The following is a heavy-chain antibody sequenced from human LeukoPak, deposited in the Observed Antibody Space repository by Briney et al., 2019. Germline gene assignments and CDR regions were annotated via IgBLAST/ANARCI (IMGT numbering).Heavy chain of an antibody. CDR1: GGSVRSDISH. J-gene: IGHJ6*02. D-gene: IGHD6-19*01. Sequence: SETLSLTCSVSGGSVRSDISHWSWIRQPPGKGLEWIGYVHYSGSANYNPSLESRVTMSLDRSKNQFSLELTSVTAADTAVYYCARNRGWYATDVWDQGAAVTVSS. CDR3: ARNRGWYATDV. CDR2: VHYSGSA. V-gene: IGHV4-61*01.